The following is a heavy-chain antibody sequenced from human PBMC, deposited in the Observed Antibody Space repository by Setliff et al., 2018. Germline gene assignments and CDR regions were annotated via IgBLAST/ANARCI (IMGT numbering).Heavy chain of an antibody. CDR1: GYSFTSNW. Sequence: PGESLKISCKGSGYSFTSNWIAWVRQMPGKGLECMGIIYPGNSNTRYSPPFQGQVTISADKAIRSAYLQWSSLKASDTAMYYCARLGYSDGFDIWGQGTMVTVSS. J-gene: IGHJ3*02. V-gene: IGHV5-51*01. D-gene: IGHD5-18*01. CDR2: IYPGNSNT. CDR3: ARLGYSDGFDI.